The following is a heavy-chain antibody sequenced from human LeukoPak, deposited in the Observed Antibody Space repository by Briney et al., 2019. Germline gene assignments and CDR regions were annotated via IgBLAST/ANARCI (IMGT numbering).Heavy chain of an antibody. CDR2: INPNSGGT. J-gene: IGHJ6*02. D-gene: IGHD2-2*01. V-gene: IGHV1-2*04. CDR3: ARGSAAPAHYYYGMDV. CDR1: GYTFTGYY. Sequence: GASVKFSCKASGYTFTGYYMHWVRQAPGQGLEWMGWINPNSGGTNYAQKFQGWVTMTRDTSISTAYMELSRLRSDDTAVYYCARGSAAPAHYYYGMDVWGQGTTVTVSS.